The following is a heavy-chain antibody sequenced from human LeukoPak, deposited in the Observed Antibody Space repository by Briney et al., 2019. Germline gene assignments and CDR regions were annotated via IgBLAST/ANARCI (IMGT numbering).Heavy chain of an antibody. V-gene: IGHV3-23*01. J-gene: IGHJ4*02. CDR3: AKSGYNRFDY. CDR2: VSGSGAHT. D-gene: IGHD5-24*01. CDR1: GFTFSSYA. Sequence: GGSLRLSCAASGFTFSSYAMTWVRQAPGKGLQWVSAVSGSGAHTYYADSVKGRFTISRDNSRDTLYLQTNSLRAEDTAIYYCAKSGYNRFDYWGQGTLVTVSS.